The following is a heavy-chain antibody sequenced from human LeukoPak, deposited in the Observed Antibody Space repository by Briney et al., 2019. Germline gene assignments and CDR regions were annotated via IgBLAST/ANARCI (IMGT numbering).Heavy chain of an antibody. Sequence: PGGSRRLSCAASGFTFNNYWMTWVRQAPGKGLEWVANIKQDGSEKYYVASVKGRFTISRDNARNSLYLQMNSLKAEDTAVYYCARGYFAWLPHFDYWGQGTLVTVSS. CDR1: GFTFNNYW. CDR2: IKQDGSEK. J-gene: IGHJ4*02. V-gene: IGHV3-7*01. D-gene: IGHD3-9*01. CDR3: ARGYFAWLPHFDY.